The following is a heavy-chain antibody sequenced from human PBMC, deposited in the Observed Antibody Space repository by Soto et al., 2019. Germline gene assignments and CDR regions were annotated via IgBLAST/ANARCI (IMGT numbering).Heavy chain of an antibody. J-gene: IGHJ4*02. D-gene: IGHD6-19*01. CDR2: IFWNDER. CDR3: ARHSGRPFDY. Sequence: SGPTLVNPTETLTLTCTVSGFSLSKARMGVSWIRQPPGKALEWLAHIFWNDERSYNTSLKSRLTISKDTSKSQVVLTMTNMDPVDTATYYCARHSGRPFDYWGQGTLVSVSS. CDR1: GFSLSKARMG. V-gene: IGHV2-26*01.